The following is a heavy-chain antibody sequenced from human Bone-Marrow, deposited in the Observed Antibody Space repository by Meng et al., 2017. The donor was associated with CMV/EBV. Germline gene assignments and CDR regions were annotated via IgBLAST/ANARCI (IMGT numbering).Heavy chain of an antibody. D-gene: IGHD1-26*01. V-gene: IGHV3-9*01. J-gene: IGHJ5*02. CDR3: AKEAVGGFGH. CDR2: ISWNSDTM. Sequence: SLKISCAASGFSFDDYAMHWVRQAPGKGLEWVSGISWNSDTMGYADSVKGRFTISRDNAKNSLYLQMNSLRGVDTALYYCAKEAVGGFGHWGQGILVTVSS. CDR1: GFSFDDYA.